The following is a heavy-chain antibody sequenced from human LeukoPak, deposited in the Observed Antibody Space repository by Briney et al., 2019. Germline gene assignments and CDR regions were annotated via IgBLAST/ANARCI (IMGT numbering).Heavy chain of an antibody. CDR2: IKEDGREK. Sequence: GGSLRLSCAASRFTFSTYSMSWVRQAPGKGLEWVAKIKEDGREKYYVDSVKGRFTISRDNAKNSLYLQMNSLRAEDTAVYYCAKDEVGGHFEYWGQGTLVTVSS. D-gene: IGHD1-26*01. CDR1: RFTFSTYS. J-gene: IGHJ4*02. CDR3: AKDEVGGHFEY. V-gene: IGHV3-7*01.